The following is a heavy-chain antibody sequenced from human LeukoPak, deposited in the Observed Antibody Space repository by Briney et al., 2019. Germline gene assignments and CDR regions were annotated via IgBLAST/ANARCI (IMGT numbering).Heavy chain of an antibody. V-gene: IGHV4-59*01. Sequence: PPETLSLTCTVPVGSIISYYWSWIRQPPGKGLEWIGYIYYSGSTNYNPSLKSRVTISVDTSKNQFSLKLSSVTAADTAVYYCARDSHSNYDILTGYYCFVWYFDLWGRGTLVTVSS. CDR3: ARDSHSNYDILTGYYCFVWYFDL. CDR1: VGSIISYY. D-gene: IGHD3-9*01. J-gene: IGHJ2*01. CDR2: IYYSGST.